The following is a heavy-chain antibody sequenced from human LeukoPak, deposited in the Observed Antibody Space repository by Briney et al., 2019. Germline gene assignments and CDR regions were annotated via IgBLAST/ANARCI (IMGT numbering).Heavy chain of an antibody. CDR3: AKGLDYDILTGYGAFDI. D-gene: IGHD3-9*01. Sequence: PGGSLRLSCAASGFTFSSYAMSWVRQAPGKGLEWVSAISGSGGSTYYADSVKGRFTISRDNSKNTLYLQVNSLRAEDTAVYYCAKGLDYDILTGYGAFDIWGQGTMVTVSS. CDR1: GFTFSSYA. J-gene: IGHJ3*02. V-gene: IGHV3-23*01. CDR2: ISGSGGST.